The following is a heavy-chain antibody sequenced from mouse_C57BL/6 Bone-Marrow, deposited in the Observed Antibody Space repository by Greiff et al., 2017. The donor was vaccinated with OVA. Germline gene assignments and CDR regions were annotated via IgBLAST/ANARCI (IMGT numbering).Heavy chain of an antibody. D-gene: IGHD1-1*01. CDR2: ISYSGST. CDR3: ARWGRVYYGSSYWYFDV. Sequence: EVQLQESGPGLAKPSQTLSLTCSVTGYSITSDYWHWIRKFPGNKLEYMGYISYSGSTYYNPSLKSRISITRDTSKNQYYLQLNSVTTEDTATYYCARWGRVYYGSSYWYFDVWGTGTTVTVSS. CDR1: GYSITSDY. J-gene: IGHJ1*03. V-gene: IGHV3-8*01.